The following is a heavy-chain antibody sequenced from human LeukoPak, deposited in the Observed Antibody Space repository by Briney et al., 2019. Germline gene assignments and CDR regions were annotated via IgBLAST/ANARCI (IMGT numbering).Heavy chain of an antibody. J-gene: IGHJ4*02. CDR2: INPNSGGT. CDR3: ARHPPPSGWYFPSTSYFDY. Sequence: ASVKVSCKASGYTFTGYYMQWVRQAPGQGLEWMGWINPNSGGTNYAQKFQGRVTMTRDTSISTAYMELRRLRSDDTAVYYCARHPPPSGWYFPSTSYFDYWGQGTLVTVSS. D-gene: IGHD6-19*01. V-gene: IGHV1-2*02. CDR1: GYTFTGYY.